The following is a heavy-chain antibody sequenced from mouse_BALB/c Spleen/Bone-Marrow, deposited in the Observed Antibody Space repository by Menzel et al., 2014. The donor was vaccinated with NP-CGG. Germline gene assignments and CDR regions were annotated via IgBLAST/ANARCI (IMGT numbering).Heavy chain of an antibody. D-gene: IGHD2-4*01. CDR3: ARDMITTRGFAY. J-gene: IGHJ3*01. Sequence: EVHLVESGGGLVQPGGSLKLSCAASGFTFSSNGMSWVRQTPDKRLELVATINSNGGSTYYPDSVKGRFTISRDNAKNTLYLQMSSLKSEDTAMYYCARDMITTRGFAYWGQGTLVTVSA. V-gene: IGHV5-6-3*01. CDR1: GFTFSSNG. CDR2: INSNGGST.